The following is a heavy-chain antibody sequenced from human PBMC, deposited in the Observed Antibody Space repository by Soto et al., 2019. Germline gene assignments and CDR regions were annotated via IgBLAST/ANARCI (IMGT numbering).Heavy chain of an antibody. J-gene: IGHJ4*02. CDR3: GKGAPLFLLWLGDSTQ. Sequence: EVQLLESGGGLVQPGGSLRLSCAASGFTFSSYAMSWVRQAPGKGLEWVSAISGSGGSTYYADSVKGRFTISRDNSKNTLYRKMTGRRAGHPALYYWGKGAPLFLLWLGDSTQGGRGPLVTVS. V-gene: IGHV3-23*01. D-gene: IGHD3-10*01. CDR2: ISGSGGST. CDR1: GFTFSSYA.